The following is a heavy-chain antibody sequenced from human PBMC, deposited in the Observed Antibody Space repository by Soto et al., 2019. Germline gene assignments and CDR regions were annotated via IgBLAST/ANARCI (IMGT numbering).Heavy chain of an antibody. Sequence: QVQLVESGGGVVQPGRSLRLSCAASGFTFSSYGMHWVRQAPGKGLEWVAVISYDGSNKYYADSVKGRFTISRDNSKKPLYLQRNSLRAEDTAVYYCAKMGPLQVVVVIPPPYYYYGMDVWGQGTTVTVSS. J-gene: IGHJ6*02. V-gene: IGHV3-30*18. CDR2: ISYDGSNK. CDR3: AKMGPLQVVVVIPPPYYYYGMDV. D-gene: IGHD3-22*01. CDR1: GFTFSSYG.